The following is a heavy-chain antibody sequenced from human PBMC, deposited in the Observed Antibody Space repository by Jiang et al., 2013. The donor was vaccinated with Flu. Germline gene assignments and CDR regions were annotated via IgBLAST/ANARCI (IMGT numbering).Heavy chain of an antibody. D-gene: IGHD3-10*01. V-gene: IGHV4-34*01. CDR2: INHVGST. CDR1: DESLSNYY. J-gene: IGHJ4*02. CDR3: ARGGPPGGNRGLFDI. Sequence: LLKPSETLSLTCTVYDESLSNYYWSWIRQPPGKGPEWVGEINHVGSTFYNPSLKTRVTMSVDTSKNQFSLKLTSVTAADTAVYYCARGGPPGGNRGLFDIWGQGTLATVSS.